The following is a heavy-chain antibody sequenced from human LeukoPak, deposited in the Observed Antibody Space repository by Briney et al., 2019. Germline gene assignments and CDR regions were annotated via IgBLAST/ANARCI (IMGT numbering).Heavy chain of an antibody. CDR3: ARGYCSSTSCYYRDTFDI. D-gene: IGHD2-2*01. CDR2: IIPMFGTP. J-gene: IGHJ3*02. V-gene: IGHV1-69*13. Sequence: SVKVSCKASGYTFTGYYMHWVRQAPGQGLEWVGGIIPMFGTPNYAQRFQGRVTITADESTTTAYMELSSLRSEDTAMYYCARGYCSSTSCYYRDTFDIWGQGTVVTVSS. CDR1: GYTFTGYY.